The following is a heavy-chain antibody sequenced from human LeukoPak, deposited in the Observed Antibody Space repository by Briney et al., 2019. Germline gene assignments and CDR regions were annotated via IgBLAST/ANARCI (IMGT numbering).Heavy chain of an antibody. V-gene: IGHV3-23*01. CDR1: GFTFSSYG. CDR3: AKGVLSGYHFFDY. CDR2: ISGSGGST. Sequence: PGGSLRLSCAASGFTFSSYGMSWVRQAPGKGLEWVSAISGSGGSTYYADSVKGRFTISRDNSKNTLYLQMNSLRAEDTAVYYCAKGVLSGYHFFDYWGQGTLVTVSS. J-gene: IGHJ4*02. D-gene: IGHD3-3*01.